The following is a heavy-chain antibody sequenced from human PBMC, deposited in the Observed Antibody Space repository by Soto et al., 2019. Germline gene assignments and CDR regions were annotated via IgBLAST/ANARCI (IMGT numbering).Heavy chain of an antibody. CDR3: ARGPFTMLVANDYYYAMDV. V-gene: IGHV4-30-4*01. CDR1: GGSFSSGDYY. Sequence: SETLTLTCTVSGGSFSSGDYYWSWVRQPPGKGLEWIGYIYYTGSTFNNPSLKSRVSISIDTSKTQFSLKLSSVTAEDTAVYYCARGPFTMLVANDYYYAMDVWGQGTTVTVSS. J-gene: IGHJ6*02. D-gene: IGHD3-22*01. CDR2: IYYTGST.